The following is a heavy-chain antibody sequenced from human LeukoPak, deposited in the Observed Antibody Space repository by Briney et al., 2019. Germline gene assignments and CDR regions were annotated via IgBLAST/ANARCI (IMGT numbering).Heavy chain of an antibody. CDR2: ISYDGNNK. Sequence: GGSLRLSCAASGFTFSTYAMHWVRQAPGKGLEWVAVISYDGNNKYYADSVKGRFTISRDNSKNTLYLQMNSLRAEDTAVYYCARDPLPYCGGDCYPYYFDYWGQGTLVTVSS. J-gene: IGHJ4*02. D-gene: IGHD2-21*02. V-gene: IGHV3-30-3*01. CDR1: GFTFSTYA. CDR3: ARDPLPYCGGDCYPYYFDY.